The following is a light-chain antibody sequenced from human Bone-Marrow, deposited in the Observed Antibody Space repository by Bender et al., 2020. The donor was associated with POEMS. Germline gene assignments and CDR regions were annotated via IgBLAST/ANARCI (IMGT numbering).Light chain of an antibody. CDR2: QDT. Sequence: SYEVTQPPSVSVSPGQTASITCSGDDLGDKYVAWYQQKPGQSPVLVIYQDTKRPSGIPERFSGSNSGNTATLTISGTQALDEADYYVQAWDTHSVIFAGGTTSTVL. V-gene: IGLV3-1*01. CDR1: DLGDKY. CDR3: QAWDTHSVI. J-gene: IGLJ2*01.